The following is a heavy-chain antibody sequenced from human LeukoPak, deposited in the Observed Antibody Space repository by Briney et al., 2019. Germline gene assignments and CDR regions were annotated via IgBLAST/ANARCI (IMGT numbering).Heavy chain of an antibody. CDR2: IYYSGST. CDR3: ARLRGYCSSTSCSSMTRDYYYYMDV. D-gene: IGHD2-2*01. Sequence: PSETLSLTCTVSGGSISSSSYYWGWIRQPPGKGLEWIGSIYYSGSTYYNPSLKSRVTISVDTSKNQFSLKLSSVTAADTAVYYCARLRGYCSSTSCSSMTRDYYYYMDVWGKGTTVTVSS. CDR1: GGSISSSSYY. V-gene: IGHV4-39*07. J-gene: IGHJ6*03.